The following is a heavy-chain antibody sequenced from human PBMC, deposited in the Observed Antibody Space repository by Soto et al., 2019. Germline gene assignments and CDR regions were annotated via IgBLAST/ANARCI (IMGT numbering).Heavy chain of an antibody. Sequence: ASVKVSCKASGYTFTSYAMHWVRQAPGQRLEWMGWINAGNGNTKYSQKFQGRVTITRDTSASTAYMELSSLRSEDTAVYYCARSPVFENWFDPWGQGTLVTVSS. CDR2: INAGNGNT. J-gene: IGHJ5*02. CDR1: GYTFTSYA. CDR3: ARSPVFENWFDP. V-gene: IGHV1-3*01.